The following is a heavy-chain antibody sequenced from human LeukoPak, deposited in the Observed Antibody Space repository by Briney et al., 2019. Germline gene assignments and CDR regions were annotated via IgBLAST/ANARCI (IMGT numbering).Heavy chain of an antibody. J-gene: IGHJ4*02. CDR3: VSSWSLDY. V-gene: IGHV3-9*01. CDR2: ISWNSGSI. CDR1: GFTFDDYA. Sequence: PGRSLRLSCAASGFTFDDYAMHWVRQAPGKGLEWVSGISWNSGSIGYADSVKDRFTISRDNAKNSLYLQMNSLRAEDTALYYCVSSWSLDYWGQGTLVTVSS. D-gene: IGHD6-13*01.